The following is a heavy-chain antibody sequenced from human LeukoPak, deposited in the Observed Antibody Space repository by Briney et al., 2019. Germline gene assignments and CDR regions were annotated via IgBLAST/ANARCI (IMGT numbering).Heavy chain of an antibody. Sequence: NPSETLSLTCTVSGGFFSNYYCNWIRQPPGKGLEWIGEINHSGSTNYNPSLKSRVTISVDTSKNQFSLKLSSVTAADTAVYYCARHPYSSSSGSGFDPWGQGTLVTVSS. V-gene: IGHV4-34*01. CDR1: GGFFSNYY. D-gene: IGHD6-6*01. J-gene: IGHJ5*02. CDR3: ARHPYSSSSGSGFDP. CDR2: INHSGST.